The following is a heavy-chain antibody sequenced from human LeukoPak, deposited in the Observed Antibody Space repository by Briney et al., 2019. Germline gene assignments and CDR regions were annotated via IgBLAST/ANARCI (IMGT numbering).Heavy chain of an antibody. D-gene: IGHD2-15*01. CDR2: IYPGDSDI. CDR3: ARRAGYCSGGSCPANWFDP. J-gene: IGHJ5*02. V-gene: IGHV5-51*01. Sequence: GESLKISCKGSGYSFTSYWIGWVRQMPGKGLEWMGIIYPGDSDIRYSPSFQGQVTISVDRSIGTAYLQWSSLKASDTAIYYCARRAGYCSGGSCPANWFDPWGQGTLVTVSS. CDR1: GYSFTSYW.